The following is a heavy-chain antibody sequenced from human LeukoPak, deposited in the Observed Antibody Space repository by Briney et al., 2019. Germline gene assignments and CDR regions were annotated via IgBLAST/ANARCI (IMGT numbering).Heavy chain of an antibody. CDR3: ARLEGGVTDYYYYYYMDV. V-gene: IGHV5-51*01. D-gene: IGHD3-3*01. CDR2: IYPGDSDT. J-gene: IGHJ6*03. CDR1: GYSFTNYW. Sequence: GESLKISCKGSGYSFTNYWIGWVRHMPGKGLEWMGIIYPGDSDTRYSPSFEGQVTISADKSISTAYLQWSSLKASDTAMYYCARLEGGVTDYYYYYYMDVWGKGTTVTVSS.